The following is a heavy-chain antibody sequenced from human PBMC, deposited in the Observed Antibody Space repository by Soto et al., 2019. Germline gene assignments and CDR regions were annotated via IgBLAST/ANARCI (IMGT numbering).Heavy chain of an antibody. Sequence: EVQLLESGGGLVQPGGSLRLSCAASGFTFSTYAMIWVRQAPGKGLEWVSVITGSGGSTYYADSVKGRFTISRDTSKNQLLLQMNSLRAEETAVYYCAKERYGDYGGIDYWGQGTMVTVSS. CDR1: GFTFSTYA. D-gene: IGHD4-17*01. V-gene: IGHV3-23*01. CDR3: AKERYGDYGGIDY. J-gene: IGHJ4*02. CDR2: ITGSGGST.